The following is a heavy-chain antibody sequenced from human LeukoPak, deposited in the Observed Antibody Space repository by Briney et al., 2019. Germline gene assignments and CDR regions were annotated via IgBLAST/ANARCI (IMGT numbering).Heavy chain of an antibody. J-gene: IGHJ4*02. Sequence: MPSETLSLTCTVSRGSISSAGYYWNWIRQHPEKGLEWIGYFYYSGYTSYNPSLRSRVTISADTSGNQFSLRLSSVTAADTAVYYCSGSHTSATYYADFWGRGTLVTVSS. CDR1: RGSISSAGYY. CDR2: FYYSGYT. CDR3: SGSHTSATYYADF. D-gene: IGHD3-10*01. V-gene: IGHV4-31*03.